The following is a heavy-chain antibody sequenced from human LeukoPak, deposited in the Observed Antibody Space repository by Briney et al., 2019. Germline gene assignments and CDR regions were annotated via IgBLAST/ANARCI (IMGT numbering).Heavy chain of an antibody. D-gene: IGHD3-10*01. CDR1: GYTFISYN. V-gene: IGHV1-8*01. CDR3: ARAPVNYYGSGSYYFYFDY. CDR2: VNPRSGDA. Sequence: ASVKVSCKASGYTFISYNINWLRQATGQRLEWMGWVNPRSGDAGYLQKFQGRLTITRDSSIDTAYMELRSLRSDDTAVYYCARAPVNYYGSGSYYFYFDYWGQGTLVTVSS. J-gene: IGHJ4*02.